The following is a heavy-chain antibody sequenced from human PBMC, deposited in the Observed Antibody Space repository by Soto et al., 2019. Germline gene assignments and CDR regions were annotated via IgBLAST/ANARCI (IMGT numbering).Heavy chain of an antibody. CDR2: ISGSGGST. V-gene: IGHV3-23*01. CDR3: AKDLLVVPAARNDY. D-gene: IGHD2-2*01. J-gene: IGHJ4*02. Sequence: GGSLRLSCAASGFTFSSYAMSWVRQAPGKGLEWVSAISGSGGSTYYADSVKGRFTISRDNSKNTLYLQMNSLRAEDTAVYYCAKDLLVVPAARNDYWGQGTLVTVSS. CDR1: GFTFSSYA.